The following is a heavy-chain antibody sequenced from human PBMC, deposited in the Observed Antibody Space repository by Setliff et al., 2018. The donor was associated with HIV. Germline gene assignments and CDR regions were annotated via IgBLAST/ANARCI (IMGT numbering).Heavy chain of an antibody. J-gene: IGHJ4*02. D-gene: IGHD3-10*01. CDR2: VDPQDGET. CDR3: ATAGMYYYGSGSYHAAGY. V-gene: IGHV1-69-2*01. CDR1: GYIFTDYY. Sequence: ASVKVSCKASGYIFTDYYMHWVQQAPGEGLEWMGRVDPQDGETKYAEKFQGRVTITADTSTDASDMELSSLRSEDTAVYYCATAGMYYYGSGSYHAAGYWGQGTLVTVS.